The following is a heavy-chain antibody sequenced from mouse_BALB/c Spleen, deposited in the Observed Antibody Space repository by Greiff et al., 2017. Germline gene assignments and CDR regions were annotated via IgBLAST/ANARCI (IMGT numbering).Heavy chain of an antibody. Sequence: EVMLVESGGGLVKPGGSLKLSCAASGFTFSSYAMSWVRQSPEKRLEWVAEISSGGSYTYYPDTVTGRFTISRDNAKNTLYLEMSSLRSEDTAMYYCASGEATLWGQGTSVTVAS. CDR1: GFTFSSYA. CDR2: ISSGGSYT. J-gene: IGHJ4*01. V-gene: IGHV5-9-4*01. D-gene: IGHD3-2*02. CDR3: ASGEATL.